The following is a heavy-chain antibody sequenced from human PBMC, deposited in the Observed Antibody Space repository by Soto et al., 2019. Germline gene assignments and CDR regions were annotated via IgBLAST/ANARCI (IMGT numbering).Heavy chain of an antibody. CDR3: ARGGTAARIFSY. CDR1: GFTFSSYA. Sequence: PGGSLRLSCSASGFTFSSYAMHWVRQAPGKGLEYVSAISSNGGSTYYADSVKGRFPISRDNSKNTLYLQMSSLRAEDTAVYYCARGGTAARIFSYWGQGTLVTVSS. CDR2: ISSNGGST. V-gene: IGHV3-64D*06. J-gene: IGHJ4*02. D-gene: IGHD6-6*01.